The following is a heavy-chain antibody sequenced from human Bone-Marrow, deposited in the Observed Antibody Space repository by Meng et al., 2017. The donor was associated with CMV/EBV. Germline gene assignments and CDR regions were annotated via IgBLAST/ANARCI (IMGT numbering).Heavy chain of an antibody. D-gene: IGHD3-3*01. CDR1: GGSVSSGNYY. CDR2: IHNSGST. J-gene: IGHJ4*02. Sequence: SLTCTVSGGSVSSGNYYWSWIRQPPGKGLEWIGYIHNSGSTNYNPSLKSRVTISVDTSKNQFSLKLSSVTAADTAVYYCARGLFVDYWGQGTLVTVSS. CDR3: ARGLFVDY. V-gene: IGHV4-61*01.